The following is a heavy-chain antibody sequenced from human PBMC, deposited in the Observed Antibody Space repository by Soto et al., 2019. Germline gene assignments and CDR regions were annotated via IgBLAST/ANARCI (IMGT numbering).Heavy chain of an antibody. CDR3: AWPRPPGGSGWFSYYY. CDR1: RYSFTNYW. J-gene: IGHJ4*02. D-gene: IGHD6-19*01. CDR2: IYPDDSDT. Sequence: PGESLKISCQASRYSFTNYWKASVRPVPGKGLEWRGIIYPDDSDTRYNPTFEGHVTISADKSISTAYLQWSSLKASDTAMYYCAWPRPPGGSGWFSYYYWGQGSLVTVSS. V-gene: IGHV5-51*01.